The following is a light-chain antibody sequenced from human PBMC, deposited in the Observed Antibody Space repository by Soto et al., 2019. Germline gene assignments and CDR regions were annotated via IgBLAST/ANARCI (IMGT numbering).Light chain of an antibody. CDR1: QTIRSW. CDR2: DTS. CDR3: QQYDEYPLT. J-gene: IGKJ4*01. V-gene: IGKV1-5*01. Sequence: DIQMTQSPSTLSASVGDRVTITCRASQTIRSWLAWYQQRPGKVPNLLIWDTSKLQSGVPSRFSGSGSGTEFTLTIASLHRDEVATYWCQQYDEYPLTCGGGPKVEL.